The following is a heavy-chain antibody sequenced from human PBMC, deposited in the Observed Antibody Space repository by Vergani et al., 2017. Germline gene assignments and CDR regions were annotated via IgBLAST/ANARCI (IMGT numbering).Heavy chain of an antibody. Sequence: QVTLKESGPVLVKPTETLTLTCTVSGFSLSNARMGVSWIRQPPGEALEWLAHIFSNDEKSYSTSLKSRLTISKDTSKSQVVLTMTNMDPVDTATYYCARIIAMVRGVINYYFDYWGQGTLVTVSS. V-gene: IGHV2-26*01. CDR1: GFSLSNARMG. J-gene: IGHJ4*02. D-gene: IGHD3-10*01. CDR3: ARIIAMVRGVINYYFDY. CDR2: IFSNDEK.